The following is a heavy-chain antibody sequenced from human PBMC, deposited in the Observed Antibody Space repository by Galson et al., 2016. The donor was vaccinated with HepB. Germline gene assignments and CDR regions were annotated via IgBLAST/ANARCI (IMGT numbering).Heavy chain of an antibody. J-gene: IGHJ4*02. D-gene: IGHD2-15*01. V-gene: IGHV3-30*18. CDR3: EKSDGYCSGGRCYWFGYY. CDR2: ISNDGSDK. Sequence: SLRLSCAVSGITFSTDAAHWVRQAPGKGLEWVAVISNDGSDKYYADSVKGRFTISRDNSKNTLYLQMSSLRADDTAVYYCEKSDGYCSGGRCYWFGYYWGQGTLVAVSS. CDR1: GITFSTDA.